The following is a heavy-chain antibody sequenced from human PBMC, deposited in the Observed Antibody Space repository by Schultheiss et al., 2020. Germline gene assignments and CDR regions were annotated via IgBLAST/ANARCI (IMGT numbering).Heavy chain of an antibody. CDR1: GFTFSSYG. J-gene: IGHJ3*02. V-gene: IGHV3-33*05. CDR2: ISYDGSNK. D-gene: IGHD6-19*01. Sequence: GGSLRLSCAASGFTFSSYGMHWVRQAPGKGLEWVAVISYDGSNKYYADSVKGRFTISRDNSKNTLYLQMNSLRAEDTAVYYCARGLVRRADDAFDIWGQGTMVTVS. CDR3: ARGLVRRADDAFDI.